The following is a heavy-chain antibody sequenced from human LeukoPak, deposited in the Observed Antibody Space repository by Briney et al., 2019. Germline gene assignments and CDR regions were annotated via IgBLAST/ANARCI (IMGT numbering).Heavy chain of an antibody. CDR3: ARQNWGYLY. Sequence: SETLSLTCTVSGGSISSSSYYWGWVRQPPGKGLEWIGSIYYSGSTYYNPSLKSRVTISVDTSKNQFSLKLSSVTAADTAVYYCARQNWGYLYWGQGTLVTVSS. CDR1: GGSISSSSYY. J-gene: IGHJ4*02. D-gene: IGHD7-27*01. V-gene: IGHV4-39*01. CDR2: IYYSGST.